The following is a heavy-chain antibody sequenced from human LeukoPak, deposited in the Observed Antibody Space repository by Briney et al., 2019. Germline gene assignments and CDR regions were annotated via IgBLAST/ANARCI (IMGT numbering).Heavy chain of an antibody. CDR2: IIPILGIA. CDR3: ASHCSSTSCQDY. V-gene: IGHV1-69*02. CDR1: GGTFSSYT. J-gene: IGHJ4*02. D-gene: IGHD2-2*01. Sequence: SVKVSCKASGGTFSSYTISWVRQAPGQGLERMGRIIPILGIANYAQKFQDRVTITADKSTSTAYMELSSLRSEDTAVYYCASHCSSTSCQDYWGQGTLVTVSS.